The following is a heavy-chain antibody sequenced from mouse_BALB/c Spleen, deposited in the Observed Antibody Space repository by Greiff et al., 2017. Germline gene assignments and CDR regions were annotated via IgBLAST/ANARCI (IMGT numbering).Heavy chain of an antibody. J-gene: IGHJ1*01. D-gene: IGHD1-1*01. Sequence: VQLQQSGPELVRPGASVKMSCKASGYTFTSYWMHWVKLRPGQGFEWIGEINPSNGGTNYNEKFKRKATLTVDKSSSTAYMQLSSLTSEDSAVYYCTPLITTGAFDVWGAGTTVTVAS. CDR1: GYTFTSYW. CDR3: TPLITTGAFDV. V-gene: IGHV1S16*01. CDR2: INPSNGGT.